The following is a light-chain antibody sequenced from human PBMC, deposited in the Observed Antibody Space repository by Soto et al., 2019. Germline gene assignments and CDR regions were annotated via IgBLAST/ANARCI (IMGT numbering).Light chain of an antibody. Sequence: DIQMTQSPSTLSASVGDTVTITCRARQNIKMWLALYQHKAGKAPQLLIHDASRLEGGVPSRFSDSGFGTDFLLTITSLKPGDFATYYCQYHVDCFGPGTKV. J-gene: IGKJ3*01. CDR3: QYHVDC. CDR2: DAS. V-gene: IGKV1-5*01. CDR1: QNIKMW.